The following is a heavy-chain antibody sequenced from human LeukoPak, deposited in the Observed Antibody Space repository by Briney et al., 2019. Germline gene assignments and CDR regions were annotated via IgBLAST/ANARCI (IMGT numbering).Heavy chain of an antibody. CDR2: IYYTGSI. J-gene: IGHJ4*02. CDR1: GSSIASLNW. D-gene: IGHD3-10*01. Sequence: PSETLSLTCTVSGSSIASLNWWGWIRQPPGKGLEWIGYIYYTGSIYYNPSLKSRVTMSVDTSKNQFSLRLSSVTAVDTAVYYCARKTDAKSYYPDWGQGTLVTVSS. V-gene: IGHV4-28*05. CDR3: ARKTDAKSYYPD.